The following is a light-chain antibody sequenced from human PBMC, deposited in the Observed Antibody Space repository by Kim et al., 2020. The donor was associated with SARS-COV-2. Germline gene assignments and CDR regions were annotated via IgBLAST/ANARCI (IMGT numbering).Light chain of an antibody. CDR2: GKN. CDR3: NSRDSSGDHYDV. CDR1: SLRSYY. Sequence: SSELTQDPAVSVALGQTVRITCQGDSLRSYYASWYQQKPGQAPVLVIYGKNNRPSGIPDRFSGSSSGNTASLTITGAQAEDEADYYCNSRDSSGDHYDVF. J-gene: IGLJ1*01. V-gene: IGLV3-19*01.